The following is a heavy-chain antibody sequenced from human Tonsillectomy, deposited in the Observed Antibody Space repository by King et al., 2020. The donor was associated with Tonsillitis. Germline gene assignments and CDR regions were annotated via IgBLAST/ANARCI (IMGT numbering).Heavy chain of an antibody. CDR3: ARHGSITGPTRGVYYSYYYMDV. V-gene: IGHV5-10-1*03. J-gene: IGHJ6*03. Sequence: VQLVESGAEVKKPGESLRISCKGSGYSFTSYWISWVRQMPGKGLEWMGRIDPSDSYTNYSPSFQGHVTISADKSISTAYLQWSSLKASDTARYYCARHGSITGPTRGVYYSYYYMDVSGKGTTVTAS. CDR2: IDPSDSYT. D-gene: IGHD1-7*01. CDR1: GYSFTSYW.